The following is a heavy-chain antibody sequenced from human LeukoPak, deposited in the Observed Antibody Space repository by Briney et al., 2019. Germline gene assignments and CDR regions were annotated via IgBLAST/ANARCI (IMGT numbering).Heavy chain of an antibody. Sequence: SETLSLTCTVSGGSISSYYWSWIRQPPGKGLEWIGYIYYSGSTNYNPSLKSRITISVDTSKNQFSLKLNSVTAADTAVYYCARTLGDYGSGSYYYWGQGTLVTVPS. CDR1: GGSISSYY. D-gene: IGHD3-10*01. CDR2: IYYSGST. V-gene: IGHV4-59*12. J-gene: IGHJ4*02. CDR3: ARTLGDYGSGSYYY.